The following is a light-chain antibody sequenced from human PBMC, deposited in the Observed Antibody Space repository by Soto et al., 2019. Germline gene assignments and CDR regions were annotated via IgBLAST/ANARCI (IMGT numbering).Light chain of an antibody. J-gene: IGKJ4*01. V-gene: IGKV3-15*01. CDR1: QSISSN. Sequence: IVMTQSPATLSVSPGERATLSCRASQSISSNLAWYQQKPGQTPRLLIFGASTRATGIPARFSGSGSGTEFTLTISSLQSEDSAIYDCQQYNSLLTFGGGTKVEIK. CDR3: QQYNSLLT. CDR2: GAS.